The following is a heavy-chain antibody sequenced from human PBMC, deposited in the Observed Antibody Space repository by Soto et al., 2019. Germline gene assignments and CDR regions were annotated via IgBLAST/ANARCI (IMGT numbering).Heavy chain of an antibody. CDR1: GGTFSSFA. D-gene: IGHD2-15*01. V-gene: IGHV1-69*13. Sequence: GASVKVSCKTSGGTFSSFAISWVRQAPGQGLEWMGGIIPIFETANYAQKFQGRVTITADEITGTAYMELRSLRSEDTGVHYCARDLEVVVLGVDHYYYYGMDVWGQGTTVTVSS. CDR3: ARDLEVVVLGVDHYYYYGMDV. J-gene: IGHJ6*02. CDR2: IIPIFETA.